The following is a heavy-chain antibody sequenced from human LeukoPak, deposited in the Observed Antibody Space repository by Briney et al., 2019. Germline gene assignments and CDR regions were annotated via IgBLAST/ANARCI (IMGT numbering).Heavy chain of an antibody. CDR2: INAGNGNT. CDR1: GYIFTSYA. J-gene: IGHJ4*02. D-gene: IGHD3-22*01. CDR3: ARVRSVSYDSNAYDY. Sequence: GASVKVSCKASGYIFTSYAIHWVRQAPGQRLEWMGWINAGNGNTKYSQKFQGRVTITRDTSASTAYMELSSLRSEDTAVYYCARVRSVSYDSNAYDYWGQGTRVTVSS. V-gene: IGHV1-3*01.